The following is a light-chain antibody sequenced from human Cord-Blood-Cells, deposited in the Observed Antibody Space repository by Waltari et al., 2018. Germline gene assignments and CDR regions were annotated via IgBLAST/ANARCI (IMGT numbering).Light chain of an antibody. CDR3: QQRSNWPTWT. CDR1: PRVSSY. Sequence: EIVLTQPPAILSFSPGERAPLSCRASPRVSSYLALYRQTPGQAPRLHIFDAAKRATAIDAEFSCSGCGTGVTLTISILVPEDFAVYDCQQRSNWPTWTFGQGTKVEIK. J-gene: IGKJ1*01. CDR2: DAA. V-gene: IGKV3-11*01.